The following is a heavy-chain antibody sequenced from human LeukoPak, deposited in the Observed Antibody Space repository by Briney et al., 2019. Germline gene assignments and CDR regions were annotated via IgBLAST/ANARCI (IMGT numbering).Heavy chain of an antibody. CDR3: AKDGGTDWYSYGRLDY. V-gene: IGHV3-30*18. D-gene: IGHD5-18*01. Sequence: GGSLRLSCAASGFTFSSYGMHWVRQAPGKGLEWVAVISYDGSNKYYADSVKGRFTISRDNSKNTLYLQMNSLRAEDTAVHYCAKDGGTDWYSYGRLDYWGQGTLVTVSS. CDR1: GFTFSSYG. J-gene: IGHJ4*02. CDR2: ISYDGSNK.